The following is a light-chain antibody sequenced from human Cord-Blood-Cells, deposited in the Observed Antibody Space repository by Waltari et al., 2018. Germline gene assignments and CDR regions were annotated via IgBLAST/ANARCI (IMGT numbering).Light chain of an antibody. CDR1: SSAGGCYNY. V-gene: IGLV2-8*01. J-gene: IGLJ3*02. CDR2: EVS. CDR3: SSYAGSNNLV. Sequence: QSALTQPPSASGSPGPSVTISCTGTSSAGGCYNYVSWYQQHPGKAPKLMIYEVSKRPSGVPDRFSGYKSGNTASLTVSGLQAEDEADYYCSSYAGSNNLVFGGGTKLTVL.